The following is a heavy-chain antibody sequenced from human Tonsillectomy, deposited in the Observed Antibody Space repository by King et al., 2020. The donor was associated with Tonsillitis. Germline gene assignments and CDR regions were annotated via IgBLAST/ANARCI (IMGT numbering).Heavy chain of an antibody. D-gene: IGHD3-10*01. Sequence: QLVQSGAEVKKPGSSVKVSCKASGGTFSSYALIWVRQAPGQGLEWMGGIIPIFGTANYAQKFQGRVTITADESTSTAYMELSSLRSEDTAVYYCAARQRQSNSGSYPYYDYGMDVGGQGTTVTVSS. J-gene: IGHJ6*02. V-gene: IGHV1-69*01. CDR2: IIPIFGTA. CDR3: AARQRQSNSGSYPYYDYGMDV. CDR1: GGTFSSYA.